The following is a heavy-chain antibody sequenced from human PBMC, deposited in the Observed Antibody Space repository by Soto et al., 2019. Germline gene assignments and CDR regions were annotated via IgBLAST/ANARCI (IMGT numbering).Heavy chain of an antibody. Sequence: ASVKVSCKASGYTFTSYAMHWVRQAPGQRLEWMGWINAGNGNTKYSQKFQGRVTITRDTSASTAYMELSSLRSEDTAVYYCARWQLVSGNWFDPWGQGTLVTVSS. D-gene: IGHD6-6*01. J-gene: IGHJ5*02. CDR3: ARWQLVSGNWFDP. V-gene: IGHV1-3*01. CDR1: GYTFTSYA. CDR2: INAGNGNT.